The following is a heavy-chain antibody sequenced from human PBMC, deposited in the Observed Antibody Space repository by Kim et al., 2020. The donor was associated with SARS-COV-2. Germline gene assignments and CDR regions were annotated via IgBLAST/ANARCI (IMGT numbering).Heavy chain of an antibody. D-gene: IGHD3-22*01. Sequence: SETLSLTCTVSGGSIGNFYWNWIRQTPEKGLEWIGYVFYGGSTNYNPSLKSRVTISVDTSKNQFSLKLTSVTAADTAVYFCTRGAYDSDSSGFPLDYWG. CDR3: TRGAYDSDSSGFPLDY. CDR2: VFYGGST. CDR1: GGSIGNFY. J-gene: IGHJ4*01. V-gene: IGHV4-59*01.